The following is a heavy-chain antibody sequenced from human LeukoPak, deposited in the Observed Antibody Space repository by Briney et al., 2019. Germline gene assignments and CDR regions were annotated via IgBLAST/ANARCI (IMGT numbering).Heavy chain of an antibody. CDR3: ARDSGSSWYFGDCTLDY. D-gene: IGHD6-13*01. J-gene: IGHJ4*02. CDR1: GFTFSSYW. Sequence: GSLRLSCAASGFTFSSYWMSWVRQAPGKGLEWVANIKQDGSEKYYVDSVKGRFTISRDNAKNSLYLQMNSLRAEDTAVYYCARDSGSSWYFGDCTLDYWGQGTLVTVSS. CDR2: IKQDGSEK. V-gene: IGHV3-7*01.